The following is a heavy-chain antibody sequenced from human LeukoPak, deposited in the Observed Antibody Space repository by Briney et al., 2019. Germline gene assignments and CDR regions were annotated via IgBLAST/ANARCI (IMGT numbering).Heavy chain of an antibody. CDR2: IYYSGST. D-gene: IGHD3-10*01. V-gene: IGHV4-59*01. CDR1: GGSISSYY. CDR3: ARAPYYYGSGSYYTDYYYYYMDV. Sequence: SVTLSLTYTVSGGSISSYYWSWIRQPLGKGLEWTGYIYYSGSTNYNPSLKSRVTISVDTSKNQFSLKLSSVTAADTAVYYCARAPYYYGSGSYYTDYYYYYMDVWGKGTTVTVSS. J-gene: IGHJ6*03.